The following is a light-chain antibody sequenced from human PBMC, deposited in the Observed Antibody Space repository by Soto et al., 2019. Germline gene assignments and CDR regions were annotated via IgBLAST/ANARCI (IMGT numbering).Light chain of an antibody. Sequence: QSALTQPASVSGSPGQSITISCTGTSSDVGGYHYVSWYQQHPGKAPKLMIYDVSNRPSGVSNRFSGSKSGNTASLTISGLQAEDEADYYCSSYTSRSTLVVFGGGTKVTVL. CDR3: SSYTSRSTLVV. CDR2: DVS. J-gene: IGLJ2*01. V-gene: IGLV2-14*01. CDR1: SSDVGGYHY.